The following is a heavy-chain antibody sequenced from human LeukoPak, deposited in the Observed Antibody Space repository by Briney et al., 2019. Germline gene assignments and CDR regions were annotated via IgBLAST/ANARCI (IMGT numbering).Heavy chain of an antibody. V-gene: IGHV3-74*01. CDR2: INSYGSST. CDR3: ARDPGATSYAFDI. J-gene: IGHJ3*02. Sequence: GGSLRLSCSASGFTFSDHYMDWVRQAPGKGLVWVSHINSYGSSTTYADSVKGRFTISRDNAKNTLYLQMNSLRVEDTAVYFCARDPGATSYAFDIWGQGTMDTVSS. D-gene: IGHD5-24*01. CDR1: GFTFSDHY.